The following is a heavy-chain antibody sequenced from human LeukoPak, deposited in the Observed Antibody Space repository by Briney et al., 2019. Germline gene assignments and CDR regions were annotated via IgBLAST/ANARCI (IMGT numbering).Heavy chain of an antibody. V-gene: IGHV3-48*01. CDR3: ARARASGDYPPDS. J-gene: IGHJ4*02. CDR1: GFTFSSYW. CDR2: IGGSGSTI. Sequence: PGGSLRLSCAASGFTFSSYWMSWVRQAPGKGLEWVSHIGGSGSTIYYADSVKGRFTISRDNAKKLLYLQMTTLRAEDTAVYYCARARASGDYPPDSWGQGTLVPVSS. D-gene: IGHD4-17*01.